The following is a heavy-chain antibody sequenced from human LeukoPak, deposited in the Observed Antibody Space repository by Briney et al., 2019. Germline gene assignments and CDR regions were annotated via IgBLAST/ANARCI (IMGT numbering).Heavy chain of an antibody. D-gene: IGHD2-2*01. CDR1: GGTFSIYD. J-gene: IGHJ4*02. Sequence: ASVKVSCKASGGTFSIYDIFWVRQAPGQGLEWMGGIIPIFRTAKYAQKFQGRVTITADKSTSTAYMEVSSLRSEDTAVYYCASGRTDIVVVPATLRNYYFDYWGQGTLVTVSS. V-gene: IGHV1-69*06. CDR3: ASGRTDIVVVPATLRNYYFDY. CDR2: IIPIFRTA.